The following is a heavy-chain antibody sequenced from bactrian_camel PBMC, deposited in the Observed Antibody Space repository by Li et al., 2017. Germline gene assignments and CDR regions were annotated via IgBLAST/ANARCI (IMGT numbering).Heavy chain of an antibody. CDR2: ISSTGTKS. CDR1: GYTYSRVC. CDR3: VVGRGSRGEHCYSLNY. J-gene: IGHJ4*01. D-gene: IGHD6*01. V-gene: IGHV3S6*01. Sequence: VQLVESGGGSVQAGGSLRLSCAASGYTYSRVCMGWFRQAPGKGREGIAAISSTGTKSVLPSVRGRFTISKDSAKNIVYLQMVSLKPEDSAMYYCVVGRGSRGEHCYSLNYWGQGTQVTVS.